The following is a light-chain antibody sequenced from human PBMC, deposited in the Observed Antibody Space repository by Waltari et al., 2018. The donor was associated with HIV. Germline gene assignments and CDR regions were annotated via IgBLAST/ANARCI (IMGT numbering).Light chain of an antibody. Sequence: EIVLTQSPATLSLSPGERATLSCRASQGVSNYLAWYQQKAGQAPRLLIYDASNRATGIPARFSGSGSGTDFTLTISSLEPEDFAVYSCQQRSNWLSFGQGTRLEIK. CDR3: QQRSNWLS. CDR2: DAS. CDR1: QGVSNY. J-gene: IGKJ5*01. V-gene: IGKV3-11*01.